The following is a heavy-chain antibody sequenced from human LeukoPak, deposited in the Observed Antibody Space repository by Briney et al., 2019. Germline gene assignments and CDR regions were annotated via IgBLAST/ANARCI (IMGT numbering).Heavy chain of an antibody. CDR1: GFTFSSYW. CDR3: ARGPAVPLY. D-gene: IGHD2-2*01. J-gene: IGHJ4*02. Sequence: GGSLRLSCAASGFTFSSYWMNWVRQAPGKGLEWISYITSSGTISYADSVKGRFTISRDNAKNSLYLQMNSLRAEDTAVYYCARGPAVPLYWGRGTLVTVSS. V-gene: IGHV3-69-1*02. CDR2: ITSSGTI.